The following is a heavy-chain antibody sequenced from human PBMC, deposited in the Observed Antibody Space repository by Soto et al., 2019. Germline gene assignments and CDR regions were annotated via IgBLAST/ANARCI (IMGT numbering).Heavy chain of an antibody. V-gene: IGHV3-43*01. D-gene: IGHD6-13*01. CDR2: ISWDGGST. CDR3: AKVSAAYIVNYYGMDV. CDR1: GFTFDDYT. Sequence: GGSLRLSCAASGFTFDDYTMHWVRQAPGKGLEWVSLISWDGGSTYYADSVKGRFTISRDNSKNSLYLQMNSLRTEDTALYYCAKVSAAYIVNYYGMDVWGQGTTVTVSS. J-gene: IGHJ6*02.